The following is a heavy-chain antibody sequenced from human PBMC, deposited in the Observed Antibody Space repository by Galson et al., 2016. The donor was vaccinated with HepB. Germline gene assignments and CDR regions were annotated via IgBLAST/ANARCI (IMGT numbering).Heavy chain of an antibody. CDR2: ISASGGDT. V-gene: IGHV3-23*01. CDR3: AKDLGVWWGRGPFDY. D-gene: IGHD1-26*01. CDR1: GFTFRTYA. J-gene: IGHJ4*02. Sequence: SLRLSCAASGFTFRTYAMSWVRQAPGKGLQWVSGISASGGDTYFADSVQGRFSISRDNSKNTVSLQMNSLRADDTTVYYCAKDLGVWWGRGPFDYWGQGALVTVSS.